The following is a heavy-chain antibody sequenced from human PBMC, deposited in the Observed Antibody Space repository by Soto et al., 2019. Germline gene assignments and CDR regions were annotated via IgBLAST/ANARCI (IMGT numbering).Heavy chain of an antibody. Sequence: PSETLSLTCTVSGGSISSGGYYWSWIRQHPGKGLEWIGYIYYSGSTYYNPSLKSRVTISVDTSKNQFPLKLSSVTAADTAVYYCARDDYGDYVVGYWGQGTLVTVSS. J-gene: IGHJ4*02. CDR1: GGSISSGGYY. CDR2: IYYSGST. V-gene: IGHV4-31*03. D-gene: IGHD4-17*01. CDR3: ARDDYGDYVVGY.